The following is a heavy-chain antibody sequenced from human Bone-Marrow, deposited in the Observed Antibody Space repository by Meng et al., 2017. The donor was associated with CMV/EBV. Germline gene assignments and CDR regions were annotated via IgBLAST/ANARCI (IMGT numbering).Heavy chain of an antibody. CDR2: FDPEDGET. V-gene: IGHV1-24*01. Sequence: ASVKVSCKVSGYTLTELSRHWVRQAPGKGLEWMGGFDPEDGETIYAQKFQGRVTMTEDTSTDTAYMELSSLRSDDTAVYYCARVSHSSSGWRGPFDYWGQGTLVTVSS. J-gene: IGHJ4*02. CDR1: GYTLTELS. D-gene: IGHD6-19*01. CDR3: ARVSHSSSGWRGPFDY.